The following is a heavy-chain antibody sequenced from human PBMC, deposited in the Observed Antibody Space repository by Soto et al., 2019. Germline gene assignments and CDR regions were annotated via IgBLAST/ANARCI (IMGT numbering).Heavy chain of an antibody. CDR1: GGTFGSEG. CDR2: FIAMLGTP. CDR3: ARGAMANFDY. J-gene: IGHJ4*02. V-gene: IGHV1-69*13. D-gene: IGHD5-18*01. Sequence: GASVKVYCKASGGTFGSEGIAWVRQAPGQGLEWMGGFIAMLGTPTYAKKVQGRATISADESLTSSYLELRSLGSEDTGVYFCARGAMANFDYWGQGTVVTVSS.